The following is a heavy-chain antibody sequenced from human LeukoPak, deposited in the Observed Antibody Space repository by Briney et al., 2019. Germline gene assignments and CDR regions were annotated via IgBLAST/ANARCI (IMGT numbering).Heavy chain of an antibody. D-gene: IGHD2-21*02. Sequence: PGGSLRLSCAASGFTFSSYSMNWVRQAPGKGLEWVSSISSSSSYIYYADSVKGRFTISRDNAKNSLYLQMNSLRAEDTAVYYCARGPSVTAMDYWGQGTLVAVSS. J-gene: IGHJ4*02. V-gene: IGHV3-21*01. CDR3: ARGPSVTAMDY. CDR2: ISSSSSYI. CDR1: GFTFSSYS.